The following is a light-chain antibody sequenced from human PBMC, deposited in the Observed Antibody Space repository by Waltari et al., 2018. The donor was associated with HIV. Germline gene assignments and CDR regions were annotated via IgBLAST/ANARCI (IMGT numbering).Light chain of an antibody. CDR1: TTGSYS. Sequence: SYVVTQPPSVSVAPGEPARITCAGKTTGSYSVHWLQQRPAQAPVLVLSYADARPSGNPERFSGSDAGNTATLTISRVDAGDEADYYGRVWDSDSDPRYVFGPGTKVTFL. CDR3: RVWDSDSDPRYV. J-gene: IGLJ1*01. CDR2: YAD. V-gene: IGLV3-21*04.